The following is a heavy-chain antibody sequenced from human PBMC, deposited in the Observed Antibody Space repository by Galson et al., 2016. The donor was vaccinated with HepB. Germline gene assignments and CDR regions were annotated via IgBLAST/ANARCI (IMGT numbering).Heavy chain of an antibody. CDR2: IFYSGSS. CDR3: TSGLVRGVISF. J-gene: IGHJ4*02. CDR1: GGSISSGGYY. D-gene: IGHD3-10*01. Sequence: TLSLTCSVPGGSISSGGYYWSWIRQHPGKGLEWIGYIFYSGSSYYNPSLKSRVTISVDTSKNQFSLKLSSVTAADTAVYHCTSGLVRGVISFWGQGLLVSVSS. V-gene: IGHV4-31*03.